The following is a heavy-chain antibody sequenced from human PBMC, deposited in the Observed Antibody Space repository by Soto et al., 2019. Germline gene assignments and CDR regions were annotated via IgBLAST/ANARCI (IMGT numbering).Heavy chain of an antibody. D-gene: IGHD6-6*01. CDR2: ILASGDV. V-gene: IGHV3-9*01. CDR1: GFTLRDSA. Sequence: EEELVESGGGLVQPGRSLRLSCATSGFTLRDSAMHWVRQVPGGGLEWVSGILASGDVGYVDSVRGRFTMSRDVAKRSRHLRMNSLTADDSALYDCVGDASSGGADVWGRGTRVPVFS. CDR3: VGDASSGGADV. J-gene: IGHJ6*02.